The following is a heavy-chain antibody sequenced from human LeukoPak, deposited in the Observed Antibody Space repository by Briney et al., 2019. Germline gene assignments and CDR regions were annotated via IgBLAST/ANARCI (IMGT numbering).Heavy chain of an antibody. J-gene: IGHJ4*02. CDR1: GGSISSTNW. D-gene: IGHD3-3*01. Sequence: SGTLSLICGVSGGSISSTNWWTWIRQPPGKGLEWIGEVHLDGRTNYNPSLESRLTMSVDLSENHISLELTSVTAADTAVYYCAREGGFYRPLDYTGQGTLVTVSS. CDR2: VHLDGRT. V-gene: IGHV4-4*02. CDR3: AREGGFYRPLDY.